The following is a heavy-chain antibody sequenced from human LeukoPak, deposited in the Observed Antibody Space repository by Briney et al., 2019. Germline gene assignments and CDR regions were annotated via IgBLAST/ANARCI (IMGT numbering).Heavy chain of an antibody. D-gene: IGHD1-20*01. J-gene: IGHJ4*02. CDR2: ISSSSSYI. Sequence: PGGSLRLSCAASGFTFSSYSMNWVRQAPGKGLEWVSSISSSSSYIYYADSVKGRFTISRDNAENSLYLQMNSLRAEDTAVYYCAREAYNWSARELDYWGQGTLVTVSS. CDR1: GFTFSSYS. CDR3: AREAYNWSARELDY. V-gene: IGHV3-21*01.